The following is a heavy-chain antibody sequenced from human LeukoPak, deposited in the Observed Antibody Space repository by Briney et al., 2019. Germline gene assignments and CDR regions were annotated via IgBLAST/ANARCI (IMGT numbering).Heavy chain of an antibody. CDR3: AGDAPSTYYYYYGMDV. V-gene: IGHV3-7*01. CDR2: IKQDGSEK. CDR1: GFTFSSYW. J-gene: IGHJ6*02. Sequence: PGGSLRLSCAASGFTFSSYWMSWVRQAPGKGLEWVANIKQDGSEKYYVDSVKGRFTISRDNAKNSLYLQMNSLRAEDTAVYYCAGDAPSTYYYYYGMDVWGQGTTVTVSS.